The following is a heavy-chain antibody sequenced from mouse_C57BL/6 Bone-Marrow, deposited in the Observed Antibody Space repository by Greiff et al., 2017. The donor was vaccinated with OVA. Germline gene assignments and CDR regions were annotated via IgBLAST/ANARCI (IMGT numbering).Heavy chain of an antibody. J-gene: IGHJ2*01. CDR2: IYPRSGNT. D-gene: IGHD1-1*01. CDR1: GYTFTSYG. CDR3: ARITTVVGHY. Sequence: QVHVKQSGAELARPGASVKLSCKASGYTFTSYGISWVKQRTGQGLEWIGEIYPRSGNTYYNEKFKGKATLTADKSSSTAYMELRSLTSEDSAVYFCARITTVVGHYWGQGTTLTVSS. V-gene: IGHV1-81*01.